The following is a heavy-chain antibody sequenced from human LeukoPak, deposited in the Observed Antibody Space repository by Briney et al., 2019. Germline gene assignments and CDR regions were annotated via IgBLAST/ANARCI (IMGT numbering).Heavy chain of an antibody. Sequence: SGGSLRLSCAASGFTFSTYWMSWVRQAPGKGLQWVANIKQDGSEKSYVDSVKGRFTISRDNAKNSLNLQMNSLRAEDTAVYYCARDASTAGTTWDYWGQGTLVTVSS. D-gene: IGHD1-1*01. J-gene: IGHJ4*02. CDR2: IKQDGSEK. V-gene: IGHV3-7*01. CDR3: ARDASTAGTTWDY. CDR1: GFTFSTYW.